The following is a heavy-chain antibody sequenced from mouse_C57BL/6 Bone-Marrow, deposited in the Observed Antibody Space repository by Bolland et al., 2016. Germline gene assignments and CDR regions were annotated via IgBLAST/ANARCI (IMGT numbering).Heavy chain of an antibody. V-gene: IGHV1-54*01. CDR2: INPGSGGT. CDR3: AREDAY. Sequence: INPGSGGTNYNEKFKGKATLTADKSSSTAYMQLSSLTSEDSTVYFCAREDAYWGQGTLV. J-gene: IGHJ3*01.